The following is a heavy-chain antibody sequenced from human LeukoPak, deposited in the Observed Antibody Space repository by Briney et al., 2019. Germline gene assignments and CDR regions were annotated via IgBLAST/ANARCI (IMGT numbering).Heavy chain of an antibody. CDR1: GGSFSGYY. CDR2: INHSGST. CDR3: ARGLTPSKRYCSSTSCYWEDY. Sequence: PSETLSLTCAVYGGSFSGYYWSWIRQPPGKGLEWIGEINHSGSTNYNPSLKSRVTISVDTSKNQFSLKLSSVTAADTAVYYCARGLTPSKRYCSSTSCYWEDYWGQGTLVTVSS. V-gene: IGHV4-34*01. D-gene: IGHD2-2*01. J-gene: IGHJ4*02.